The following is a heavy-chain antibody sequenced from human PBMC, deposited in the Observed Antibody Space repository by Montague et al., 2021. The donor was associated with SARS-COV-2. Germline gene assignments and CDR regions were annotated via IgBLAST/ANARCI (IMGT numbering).Heavy chain of an antibody. CDR3: ARDRDWDDWCGMDV. D-gene: IGHD2-21*01. V-gene: IGHV3-48*03. CDR1: GFIFSSYA. J-gene: IGHJ6*02. Sequence: SRRLSCAASGFIFSSYAMNWVRQAPGKGLEWISYISSSGGGSSKHYTDSVKGRFTIYRDNAKNSLYLQMNSLRVEDTAIYYCARDRDWDDWCGMDVWGQGTTVTVSS. CDR2: ISSSGGGSSK.